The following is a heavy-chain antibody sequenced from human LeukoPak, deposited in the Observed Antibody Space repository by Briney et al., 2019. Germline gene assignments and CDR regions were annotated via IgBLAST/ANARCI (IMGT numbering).Heavy chain of an antibody. CDR2: IYSGGST. V-gene: IGHV3-53*01. CDR3: ARLGYSSGWYSGGAVDY. Sequence: GGSLRLSCAASGFSVRVYYTSWVRQAPGKGLEWVSVIYSGGSTYYADSVKGRFTISRDNSKNTLYLQMNSLRAEDTAVYYCARLGYSSGWYSGGAVDYWGQGTLVTVSS. CDR1: GFSVRVYY. J-gene: IGHJ4*02. D-gene: IGHD6-19*01.